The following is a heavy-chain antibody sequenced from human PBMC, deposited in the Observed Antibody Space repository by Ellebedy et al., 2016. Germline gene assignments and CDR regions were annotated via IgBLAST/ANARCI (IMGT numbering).Heavy chain of an antibody. V-gene: IGHV1-3*01. CDR1: GYTFTTYA. J-gene: IGHJ5*02. CDR2: INAGNANT. Sequence: ASVKVSCKASGYTFTTYALHWVRLAPGQSLEWMGWINAGNANTKYSQKFQGRVAITTDTFATTAYMELSDLGSEDTSLYYCVRAYGAFSWFDPWGQGTLVTVSS. CDR3: VRAYGAFSWFDP. D-gene: IGHD4-17*01.